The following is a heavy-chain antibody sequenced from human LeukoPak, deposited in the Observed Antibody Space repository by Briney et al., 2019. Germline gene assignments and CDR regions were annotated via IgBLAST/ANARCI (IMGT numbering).Heavy chain of an antibody. J-gene: IGHJ4*02. Sequence: PGGSLRLSCAASGFTFSNYWMTWVRQVPGRGLEWVANIHKAGSESYYVDSVKGRFAISRDNAKNSLYPQLSSLRVEDTAVYYCARVGAWELQRVFEYWGQGTLVTVSS. D-gene: IGHD1-26*01. CDR3: ARVGAWELQRVFEY. CDR2: IHKAGSES. CDR1: GFTFSNYW. V-gene: IGHV3-7*01.